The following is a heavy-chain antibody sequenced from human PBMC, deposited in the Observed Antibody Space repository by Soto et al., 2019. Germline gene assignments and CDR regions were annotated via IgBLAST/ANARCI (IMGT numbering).Heavy chain of an antibody. CDR3: TRHQQLGLDY. Sequence: EVPLVESGGGLVQPGGSLKLSCAASGFTFSGSAMHWVRQASGKGLEWVGRIRSKANSYATAYAASVKGRFTISRDDSKNTAYLQMNSLKTEDTAVYYCTRHQQLGLDYWGQGTLVTVSS. CDR1: GFTFSGSA. CDR2: IRSKANSYAT. V-gene: IGHV3-73*01. D-gene: IGHD6-13*01. J-gene: IGHJ4*02.